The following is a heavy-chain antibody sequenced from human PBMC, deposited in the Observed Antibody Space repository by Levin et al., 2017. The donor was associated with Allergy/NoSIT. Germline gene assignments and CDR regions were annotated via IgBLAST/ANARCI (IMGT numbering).Heavy chain of an antibody. J-gene: IGHJ3*02. CDR3: ARDLDSIFTMIRAGAAFDI. D-gene: IGHD3-22*01. CDR1: GGSISSSSYY. CDR2: IYYSGST. Sequence: SETLSLTCTVSGGSISSSSYYWGWIRQPPGKGLEWIGSIYYSGSTYYNPSLKSRVTISVDTSKNQFSLKLSSVTAADTAVYYCARDLDSIFTMIRAGAAFDIWGQGTMVTVSS. V-gene: IGHV4-39*07.